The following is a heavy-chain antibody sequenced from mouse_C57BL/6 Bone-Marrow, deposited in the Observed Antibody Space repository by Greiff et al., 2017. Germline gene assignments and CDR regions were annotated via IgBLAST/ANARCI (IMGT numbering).Heavy chain of an antibody. CDR3: ARLEFDGSSGDLYFDG. CDR2: IYPRDGST. CDR1: GYTFTSYD. J-gene: IGHJ1*03. D-gene: IGHD1-1*01. Sequence: QVQLQQSGPELVKPGASVKLSCKASGYTFTSYDINWVKQRPGQGLEWIGWIYPRDGSTKYNEKFKGKATLTVDTSSSTAYMGLHSLTSEDSAVYFCARLEFDGSSGDLYFDGWGTGTTVTVSS. V-gene: IGHV1-85*01.